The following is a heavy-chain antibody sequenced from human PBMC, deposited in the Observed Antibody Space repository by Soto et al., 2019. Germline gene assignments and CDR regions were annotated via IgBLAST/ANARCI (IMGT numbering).Heavy chain of an antibody. J-gene: IGHJ5*02. CDR2: INHSGSA. V-gene: IGHV4-34*01. CDR1: GGSLSGYD. CDR3: ARLALDYYGSGSYRFDP. D-gene: IGHD3-10*01. Sequence: PSETLSLTSAVYGGSLSGYDWSWIRQSPGKGLEWIGQINHSGSANYHPSLKSRVTIFLHTSGNEFSLELSSVTAADTAVYYCARLALDYYGSGSYRFDPWSQGTLVTVSS.